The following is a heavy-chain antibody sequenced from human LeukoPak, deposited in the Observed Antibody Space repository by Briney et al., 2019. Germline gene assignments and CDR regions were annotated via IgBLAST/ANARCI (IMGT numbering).Heavy chain of an antibody. CDR3: VRDYYDSSGPLGQAFDI. D-gene: IGHD3-22*01. Sequence: PGRSLRLSCAASGFTFSSYAMHWVRQAPGKGLEWVAVISYDGSNKYYADSVKGRFTISRDNSKNTLYLQMNSLRAEDTAVYYCVRDYYDSSGPLGQAFDIWGQGTMVTVSS. J-gene: IGHJ3*02. V-gene: IGHV3-30-3*01. CDR1: GFTFSSYA. CDR2: ISYDGSNK.